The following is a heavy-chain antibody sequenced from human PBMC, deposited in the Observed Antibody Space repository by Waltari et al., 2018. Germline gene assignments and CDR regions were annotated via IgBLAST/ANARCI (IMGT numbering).Heavy chain of an antibody. D-gene: IGHD2-15*01. CDR3: AREWCSGGSCSLGWFDP. Sequence: QVQLVQSGAEVTKPGSSVKVSCKASGGTFSSYAISRVRQAPGQGLGWMGGIIPIFGTANYAQKFQGRVTITADKSTSTAYMELSSLRSEDTAVYYCAREWCSGGSCSLGWFDPWGQGTLVTVSS. CDR1: GGTFSSYA. CDR2: IIPIFGTA. V-gene: IGHV1-69*14. J-gene: IGHJ5*02.